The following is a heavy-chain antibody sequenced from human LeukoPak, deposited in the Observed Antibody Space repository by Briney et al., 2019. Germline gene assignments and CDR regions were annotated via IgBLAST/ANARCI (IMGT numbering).Heavy chain of an antibody. D-gene: IGHD5-24*01. V-gene: IGHV1-46*01. CDR1: GYTFTSYY. J-gene: IGHJ4*02. CDR2: INPSGGST. Sequence: ASVKVSCKASGYTFTSYYMHWVRQAPGQGLEWMGIINPSGGSTSYAQKFQGRVTMTRDTSTSTVYMELSSLRSEDTAVYYCARDPHDVEMATTNDYWGQGTLVTVSS. CDR3: ARDPHDVEMATTNDY.